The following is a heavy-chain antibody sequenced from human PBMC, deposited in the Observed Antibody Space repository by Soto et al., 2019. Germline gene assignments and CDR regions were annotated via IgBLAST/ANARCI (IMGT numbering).Heavy chain of an antibody. CDR2: IDWDDDK. CDR3: ARMKMATIPYYYYGMDV. V-gene: IGHV2-70*01. Sequence: GSGPTLVNPTQTLTLTCTFSGFSLSTSGMCVSWIRQPPGKALEWLALIDWDDDKYYSTSLKTRLTISKDTSRNQVVLTMTNMDPVDTATYYCARMKMATIPYYYYGMDVWGQGTTVTVSS. D-gene: IGHD5-12*01. CDR1: GFSLSTSGMC. J-gene: IGHJ6*02.